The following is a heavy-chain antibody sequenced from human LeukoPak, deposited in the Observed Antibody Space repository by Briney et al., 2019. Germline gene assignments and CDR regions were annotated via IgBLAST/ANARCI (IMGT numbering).Heavy chain of an antibody. J-gene: IGHJ6*03. CDR1: GYTFTSYG. Sequence: ASVKVSCKASGYTFTSYGISWVRQAPGQGLEWMGGIIPIFGTANYAQKFQGRVTITADESTSTAYMELSSLRSEDTAVYYCARVKAVVTRFLYYYYYMDVWGKGTTVTVSS. CDR3: ARVKAVVTRFLYYYYYMDV. CDR2: IIPIFGTA. D-gene: IGHD4-23*01. V-gene: IGHV1-69*13.